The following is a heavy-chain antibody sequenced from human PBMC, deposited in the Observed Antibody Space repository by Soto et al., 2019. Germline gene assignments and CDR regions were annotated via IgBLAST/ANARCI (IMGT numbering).Heavy chain of an antibody. V-gene: IGHV5-51*01. CDR3: ARVKTGNPGYYAMDV. CDR1: GYIFSNYW. J-gene: IGHJ6*02. D-gene: IGHD6-13*01. CDR2: IFPGDSGT. Sequence: TGESLKISCKASGYIFSNYWIGWVRQMPGKGLEWMGMIFPGDSGTRYSPSFQGQVTMSAGKSINTAYLQWNDLKASDTAIYYCARVKTGNPGYYAMDVWGQGTTVTVSS.